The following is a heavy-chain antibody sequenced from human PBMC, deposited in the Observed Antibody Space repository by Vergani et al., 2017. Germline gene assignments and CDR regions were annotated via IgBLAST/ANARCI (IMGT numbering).Heavy chain of an antibody. Sequence: QVQLVESGGGVVQPGRSLRLSCAASGFTFSSYAMHWVRQAPGKGLEWVAVISYDGSNKYYADSVKGRFTISRDNSKNTLYLQMNSLRAEDTAVYYCARVASYYDSSGYYYGTGAVDIWGQGTMVTVSS. CDR1: GFTFSSYA. D-gene: IGHD3-22*01. CDR2: ISYDGSNK. CDR3: ARVASYYDSSGYYYGTGAVDI. V-gene: IGHV3-30-3*01. J-gene: IGHJ3*02.